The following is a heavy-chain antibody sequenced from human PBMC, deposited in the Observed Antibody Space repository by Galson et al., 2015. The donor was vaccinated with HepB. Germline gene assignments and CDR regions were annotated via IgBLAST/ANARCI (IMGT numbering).Heavy chain of an antibody. CDR1: GFTFSSYA. CDR2: ISGSGGST. Sequence: SLRLSCAASGFTFSSYAMSWVRQAPGKGLEWVSAISGSGGSTYYADSVKGRFTISRDNSKNTLYLQMNSLRAEDTAVYYCAKSEYYDSSGYWGAFDIWGQGTMVTVSS. CDR3: AKSEYYDSSGYWGAFDI. D-gene: IGHD3-22*01. J-gene: IGHJ3*02. V-gene: IGHV3-23*01.